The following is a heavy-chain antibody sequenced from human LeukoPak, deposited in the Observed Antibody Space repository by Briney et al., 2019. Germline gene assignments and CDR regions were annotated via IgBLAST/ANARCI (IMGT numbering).Heavy chain of an antibody. J-gene: IGHJ4*02. CDR2: IDTTSNYV. CDR1: GFNFNTC. CDR3: CMYYYDSSGYYY. D-gene: IGHD3-22*01. V-gene: IGHV3-21*01. Sequence: GGSLRLSCVASGFNFNTCMNWVRQAPGKGLEWVSSIDTTSNYVYYADSVKGRFTISRDNAKNSLYLQMNSLRAEDTAVYYCCMYYYDSSGYYYWGEGTLVTVSS.